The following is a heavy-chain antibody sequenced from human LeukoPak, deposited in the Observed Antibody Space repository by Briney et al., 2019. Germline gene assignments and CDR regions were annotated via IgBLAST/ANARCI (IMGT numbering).Heavy chain of an antibody. CDR1: GFTFDDYA. CDR2: ISWNSGSI. Sequence: PGRSLRLSCAASGFTFDDYAMHWVRQAPGKGLEWVSGISWNSGSIGYADSVKGRFTISRDNAKNSLYLQMNSLRAEDTALYYCAKGSQWGDSYFDYWGQGTLVTVSS. V-gene: IGHV3-9*01. CDR3: AKGSQWGDSYFDY. J-gene: IGHJ4*02. D-gene: IGHD6-19*01.